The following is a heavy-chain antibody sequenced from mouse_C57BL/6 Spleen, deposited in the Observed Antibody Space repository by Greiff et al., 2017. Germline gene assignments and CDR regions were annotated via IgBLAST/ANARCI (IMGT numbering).Heavy chain of an antibody. Sequence: EVKLVESGGGLVKPGGSLKLSCAASGFTFSSYTMSWVRQTPEKRLEWVATISGGGDNTYYPDSVKGRFTISSDNAKNTLYLQMSSLRSEDTALDYCARDSNYFYYYAMDYWGQGTSVTVSS. CDR1: GFTFSSYT. D-gene: IGHD2-5*01. J-gene: IGHJ4*01. CDR2: ISGGGDNT. CDR3: ARDSNYFYYYAMDY. V-gene: IGHV5-9*01.